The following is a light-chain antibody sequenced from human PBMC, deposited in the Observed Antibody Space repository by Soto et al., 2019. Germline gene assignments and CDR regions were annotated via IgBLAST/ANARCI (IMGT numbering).Light chain of an antibody. J-gene: IGKJ4*01. CDR3: QQQINWPLT. Sequence: EIVLTRSPATLSLSPGERATLSCRASQTVSSSLAWYQQKPGQAPRLLIYEASNRATGIPARFSGSGSGADFTLTISSLEPEDFALYYCQQQINWPLTFGGGTKVDIK. CDR1: QTVSSS. CDR2: EAS. V-gene: IGKV3-11*01.